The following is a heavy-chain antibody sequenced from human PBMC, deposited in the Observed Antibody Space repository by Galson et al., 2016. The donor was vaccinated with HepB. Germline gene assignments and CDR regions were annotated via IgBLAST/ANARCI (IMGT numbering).Heavy chain of an antibody. D-gene: IGHD2-21*01. V-gene: IGHV4-30-2*06. CDR3: ARGVFGGDNWIDP. CDR2: IHQGVYT. Sequence: TLSLTCTVSGASIRSGSSSWNWIRQSPGKGLEYIGYIHQGVYTYYNPALKSRVSISIDTSENQFSLKLSSVTAADTAVYYCARGVFGGDNWIDPWGQGALVTVSS. CDR1: GASIRSGSSS. J-gene: IGHJ5*02.